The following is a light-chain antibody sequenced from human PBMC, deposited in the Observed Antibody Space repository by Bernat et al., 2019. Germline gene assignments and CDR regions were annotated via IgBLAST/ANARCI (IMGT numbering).Light chain of an antibody. CDR3: QQYKNYIT. CDR1: QSIDSW. J-gene: IGKJ5*01. CDR2: KAS. Sequence: DIQLTQSPSTLSASVGDTVTITCLASQSIDSWLAWYQQKPGKAPNPLIYKASTLESGVPSSVSGGGSATEFTLTISSLQADDVAIYYCQQYKNYITFGQGTRLEIK. V-gene: IGKV1-5*03.